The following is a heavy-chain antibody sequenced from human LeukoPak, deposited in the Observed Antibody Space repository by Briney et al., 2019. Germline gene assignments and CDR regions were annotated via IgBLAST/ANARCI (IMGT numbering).Heavy chain of an antibody. CDR1: GGTFSSYA. J-gene: IGHJ4*02. V-gene: IGHV1-69*13. Sequence: EASVKVFCKASGGTFSSYAISWVRQAPGQGLEWMGGIIPIFGTANYAQKFQGRVTITADESTSTAYMELSSLRSEDTAVYYCARVDTAMVTPHYWGQGTLVTVSS. CDR2: IIPIFGTA. CDR3: ARVDTAMVTPHY. D-gene: IGHD5-18*01.